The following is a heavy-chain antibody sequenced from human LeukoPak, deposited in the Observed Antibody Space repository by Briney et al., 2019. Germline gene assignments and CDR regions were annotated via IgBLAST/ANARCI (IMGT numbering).Heavy chain of an antibody. V-gene: IGHV3-7*01. J-gene: IGHJ4*02. CDR3: AVGIGWLIDF. CDR1: AFTFSRYW. D-gene: IGHD6-19*01. Sequence: GGSLRLSCTASAFTFSRYWTNWVRQAPGKGLEWVANINQDGSVKYYVDSVKGRFTISSDNAKTSAYLQMNSLRAEDTAVYYCAVGIGWLIDFWGQGIQVTVSS. CDR2: INQDGSVK.